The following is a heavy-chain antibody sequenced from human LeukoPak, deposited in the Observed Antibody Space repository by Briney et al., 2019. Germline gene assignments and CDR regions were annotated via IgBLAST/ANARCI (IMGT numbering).Heavy chain of an antibody. CDR3: AKDLGIVVGTAFDI. D-gene: IGHD2-15*01. CDR2: IRYDGSNK. V-gene: IGHV3-30*02. CDR1: GFTFSSYG. Sequence: QPGGSLRLSCAASGFTFSSYGMTWVRQAPGKGLEWVAFIRYDGSNKYYADSVKGRFTISRDNSKNTLYLQMNSLRAEDTAVYYCAKDLGIVVGTAFDIWGQGTMVTVSS. J-gene: IGHJ3*02.